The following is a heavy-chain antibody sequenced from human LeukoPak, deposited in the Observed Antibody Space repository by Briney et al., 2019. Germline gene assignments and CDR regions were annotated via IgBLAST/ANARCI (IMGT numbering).Heavy chain of an antibody. Sequence: SGGSLRLSCAASGFTFSSYAMHWVRQAPGKGLEGVAVISYDGSNKYYADSVKGRFTISRDNSKNTLYLQMNGLRAEDTAVYYCARDSSLGSPNNYYYYYMDVWGKGTTVTVSS. J-gene: IGHJ6*03. CDR3: ARDSSLGSPNNYYYYYMDV. CDR2: ISYDGSNK. V-gene: IGHV3-30*04. D-gene: IGHD5/OR15-5a*01. CDR1: GFTFSSYA.